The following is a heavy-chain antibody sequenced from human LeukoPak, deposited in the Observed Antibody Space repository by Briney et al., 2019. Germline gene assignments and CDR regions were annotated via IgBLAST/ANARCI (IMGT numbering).Heavy chain of an antibody. V-gene: IGHV4-31*03. CDR1: GGSISSGGYY. CDR3: ARDRGDSSGYYALTY. J-gene: IGHJ4*02. D-gene: IGHD3-22*01. CDR2: ISYSGNT. Sequence: SQTLSLTCTVSGGSISSGGYYWSWIRQHPGKGLEWLGYISYSGNTYYNPSLKSRLTISVDTSKNQFSLRLSSVTAADTAVYYCARDRGDSSGYYALTYWGQESLVTVSS.